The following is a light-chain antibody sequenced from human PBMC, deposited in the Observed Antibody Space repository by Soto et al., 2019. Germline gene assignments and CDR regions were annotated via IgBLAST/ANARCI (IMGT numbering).Light chain of an antibody. V-gene: IGKV3-20*01. CDR3: QQYGSSPYT. CDR2: GAS. Sequence: EIVLTQSPGTLSLSPGERATLSCRASQSVSSNSLAWYQHKPGQAPRRFIYGASSRATGIPDRFSGSGSGADFTLTISRLEPEDFAVYYCQQYGSSPYTFGQGTKLEIK. J-gene: IGKJ2*01. CDR1: QSVSSNS.